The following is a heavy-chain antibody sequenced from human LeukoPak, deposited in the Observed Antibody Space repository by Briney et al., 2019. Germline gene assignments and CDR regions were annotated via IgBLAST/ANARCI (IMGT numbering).Heavy chain of an antibody. CDR2: IYYSGST. J-gene: IGHJ5*02. V-gene: IGHV4-38-2*02. D-gene: IGHD3-10*01. CDR1: GYSISSGYY. Sequence: SETLSLTCTVSGYSISSGYYWGWIRQPPGKGLEWIGSIYYSGSTYYNPSLKSRVTISVDTSKNQFSLKLSSVTAADTAVYYCARLSLWFGELSPQWFDPWGQGTLVTVSS. CDR3: ARLSLWFGELSPQWFDP.